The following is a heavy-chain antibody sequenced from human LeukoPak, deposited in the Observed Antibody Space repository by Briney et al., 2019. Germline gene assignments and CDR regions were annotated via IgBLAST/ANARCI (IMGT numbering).Heavy chain of an antibody. CDR3: AKVVSRYYDSSGYYEDY. CDR1: GFTFSSYA. D-gene: IGHD3-22*01. Sequence: GGSLRLSCAASGFTFSSYAMSWVRQAPGKGLEWVSAISGSGGSTYYADSVKGRFTISRDNSKNTLYLQMNSLRAEDTAVYYCAKVVSRYYDSSGYYEDYWGQGTLVTVSS. CDR2: ISGSGGST. J-gene: IGHJ4*02. V-gene: IGHV3-23*01.